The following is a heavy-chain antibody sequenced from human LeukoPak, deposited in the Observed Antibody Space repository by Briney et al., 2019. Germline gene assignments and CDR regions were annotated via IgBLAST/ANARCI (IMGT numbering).Heavy chain of an antibody. D-gene: IGHD5-12*01. Sequence: GGSLRLSCAAAGFTFSDYYMSWIRQAPGKGLEWVSYISSSSSYTDYADSVKGRFTISRDNAKNSLNLQMNSLRAEDTAVYYCARDSGYSGYSDYWGQGTLVTVSS. CDR2: ISSSSSYT. CDR3: ARDSGYSGYSDY. J-gene: IGHJ4*02. CDR1: GFTFSDYY. V-gene: IGHV3-11*05.